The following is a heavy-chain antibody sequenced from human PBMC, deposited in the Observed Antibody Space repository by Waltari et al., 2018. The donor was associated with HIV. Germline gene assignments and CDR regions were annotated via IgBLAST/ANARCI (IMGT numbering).Heavy chain of an antibody. CDR2: IYPCDSDT. Sequence: EVQLVQSGAEVKKPGESLKISCKGSGYSFTHYWIGWVRQMPGKGLEWMGIIYPCDSDTQYSPSFQSQVTISADKSISTAYLQWSSLKASDTAMYYCAGAGGYCTNGVCLFDYWGQGTLVTVSS. V-gene: IGHV5-51*03. J-gene: IGHJ4*02. CDR3: AGAGGYCTNGVCLFDY. CDR1: GYSFTHYW. D-gene: IGHD2-8*01.